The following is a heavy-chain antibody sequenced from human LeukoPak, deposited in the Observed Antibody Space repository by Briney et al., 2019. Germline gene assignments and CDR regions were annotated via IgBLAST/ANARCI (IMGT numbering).Heavy chain of an antibody. J-gene: IGHJ4*02. CDR2: ISSSSSTI. Sequence: GGSLRLSCAASGFIFSRAWMSWIRQAPGKGLEWVSYISSSSSTIYYADSVKGRFTISRDNAKNSPYLQMNSLRAEDTAVYYCAREPTYYDFWSGYSWFDYWGQGTLVTVSS. CDR1: GFIFSRAW. CDR3: AREPTYYDFWSGYSWFDY. V-gene: IGHV3-48*01. D-gene: IGHD3-3*01.